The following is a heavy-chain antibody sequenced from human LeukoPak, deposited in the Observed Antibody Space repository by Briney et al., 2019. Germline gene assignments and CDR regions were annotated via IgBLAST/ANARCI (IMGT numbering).Heavy chain of an antibody. Sequence: WGSRSRSKTAAGMKLFRAEKNKVRQAPGKGLGWVSYISSRGSSICYADSVMGRFTISRDNAKNCRYLQIDGLRTENTAVFCCASLLYSSSWSVSPVDYWGQGTLVTVSS. CDR3: ASLLYSSSWSVSPVDY. CDR1: GMKLFRAE. J-gene: IGHJ4*02. V-gene: IGHV3-48*03. CDR2: ISSRGSSI. D-gene: IGHD6-13*01.